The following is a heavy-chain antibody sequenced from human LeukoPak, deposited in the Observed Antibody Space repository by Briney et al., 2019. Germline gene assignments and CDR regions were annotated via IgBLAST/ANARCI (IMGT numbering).Heavy chain of an antibody. CDR3: AKGGSYLRAFDI. V-gene: IGHV3-21*01. J-gene: IGHJ3*02. CDR1: GFTFSSYS. Sequence: PGGSLRLSCAASGFTFSSYSMNWVRQAPGKGLEWVSSTSSSSSYIYYADSVKGRFTISRDNAKNSLYLQMNSLRAEDTAVYYCAKGGSYLRAFDIWGQGTMVTVSS. D-gene: IGHD1-26*01. CDR2: TSSSSSYI.